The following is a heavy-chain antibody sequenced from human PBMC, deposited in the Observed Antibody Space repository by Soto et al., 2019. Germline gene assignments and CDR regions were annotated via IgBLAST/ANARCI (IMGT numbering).Heavy chain of an antibody. CDR2: IIPILGIA. CDR3: ARQEVRGAEGPPPFDY. CDR1: GGTFSSYT. V-gene: IGHV1-69*02. Sequence: ASVKVSCKASGGTFSSYTISWVRQAPGQGLEWMGRIIPILGIANYTQKFQGRVTITADKSTSTAYMELSSLRSEDTAGYYCARQEVRGAEGPPPFDYWGQGTLVTVSS. D-gene: IGHD3-10*01. J-gene: IGHJ4*02.